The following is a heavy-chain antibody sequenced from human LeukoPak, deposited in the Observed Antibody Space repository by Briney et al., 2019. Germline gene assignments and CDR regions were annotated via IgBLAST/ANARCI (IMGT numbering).Heavy chain of an antibody. J-gene: IGHJ4*02. D-gene: IGHD3-22*01. Sequence: SETLSLTCTVSGGSISSYYWSWIRQPPGKGLEWIGYIYYSGSTNYNPSLKSRVTISVDTSKNQFSLKLSSVTAADTAVYYCARRSTNYYDSSGYYPLDYWGQGTLVTVSS. CDR2: IYYSGST. CDR1: GGSISSYY. CDR3: ARRSTNYYDSSGYYPLDY. V-gene: IGHV4-59*08.